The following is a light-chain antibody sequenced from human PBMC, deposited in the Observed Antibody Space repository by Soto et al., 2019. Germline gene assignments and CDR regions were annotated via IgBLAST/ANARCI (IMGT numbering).Light chain of an antibody. CDR1: SSDVGNYNH. J-gene: IGLJ3*02. Sequence: QSALTQPASVSGSPGQSITISCNGTSSDVGNYNHVSWYQQHPGKAPKLMIYEVSKWPSGISNRFSGSKSGNTASLTISGLQAEDEADYYCCSHGGSGSLWAFGGGTKVTVL. V-gene: IGLV2-23*02. CDR2: EVS. CDR3: CSHGGSGSLWA.